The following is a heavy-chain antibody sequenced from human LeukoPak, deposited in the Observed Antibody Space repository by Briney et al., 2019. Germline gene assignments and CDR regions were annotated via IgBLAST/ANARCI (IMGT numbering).Heavy chain of an antibody. J-gene: IGHJ4*02. V-gene: IGHV3-7*03. Sequence: GGSLRLSCAASGFTFSNYWMSWVRQAPGKGLEWVGNIKQDGSDKYYIDSVKGRFTISRDNPKNSLYLQMNSLRAEDTAVYYCARKTVVGSYFDYWGQGTPVTVSS. CDR1: GFTFSNYW. D-gene: IGHD4-23*01. CDR2: IKQDGSDK. CDR3: ARKTVVGSYFDY.